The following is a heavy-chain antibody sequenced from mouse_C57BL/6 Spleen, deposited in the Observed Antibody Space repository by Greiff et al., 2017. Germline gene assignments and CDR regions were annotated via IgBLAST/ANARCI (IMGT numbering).Heavy chain of an antibody. Sequence: VKLQESGAELVKPGASVKISCKASGYAFSSYWMNWVKQRPGKGLEWIGQIYPGDGDTNYNGKFKGKATLTADKSSSPAYMQLSSLTSEDSAVYFCARDTTVGKAMDYWGQGTSVTVSS. CDR2: IYPGDGDT. CDR3: ARDTTVGKAMDY. D-gene: IGHD1-1*01. CDR1: GYAFSSYW. J-gene: IGHJ4*01. V-gene: IGHV1-80*01.